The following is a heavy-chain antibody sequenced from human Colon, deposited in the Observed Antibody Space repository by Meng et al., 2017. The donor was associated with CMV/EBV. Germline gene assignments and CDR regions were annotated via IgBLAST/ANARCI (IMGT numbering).Heavy chain of an antibody. D-gene: IGHD4-11*01. V-gene: IGHV1-18*01. Sequence: ASVTVSCKASGYIFNHYGLNWVRQAPGQGLEWLGWISGFNGKTYFAQNFQDRLTLTTDTSANTGYMELRGLTSDDTAVYYCARGSDYSNYVPIDSWGQGTLVTVSS. J-gene: IGHJ4*02. CDR1: GYIFNHYG. CDR3: ARGSDYSNYVPIDS. CDR2: ISGFNGKT.